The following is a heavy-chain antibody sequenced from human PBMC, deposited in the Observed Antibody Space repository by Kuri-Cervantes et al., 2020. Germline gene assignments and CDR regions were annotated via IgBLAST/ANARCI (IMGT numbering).Heavy chain of an antibody. J-gene: IGHJ6*03. CDR2: IYSGGST. CDR3: ATRSGYYSLYYYYMDV. CDR1: GFTFTTYG. Sequence: GESLKISCEASGFTFTTYGIHWVRQAPGKGLERVSVIYSGGSTYYADSVKGRFTISRDNSKNTLYLQMNSLRAEDTAVYYCATRSGYYSLYYYYMDVWGKGTTVTVSS. D-gene: IGHD3-3*01. V-gene: IGHV3-NL1*01.